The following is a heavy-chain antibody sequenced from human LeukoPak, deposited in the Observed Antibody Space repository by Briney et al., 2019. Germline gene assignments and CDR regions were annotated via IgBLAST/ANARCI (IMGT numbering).Heavy chain of an antibody. CDR3: AKDGGGYCSSTSCYGNWFDP. CDR2: IWYGGSNK. D-gene: IGHD2-2*01. V-gene: IGHV3-30*02. Sequence: GGSLRLSCAASGFTFSSYGMHWVRQAPGKGLEWVAVIWYGGSNKYYADSVKGRFTISRDNSKNTLYLQMNSLRAEDTAVYYCAKDGGGYCSSTSCYGNWFDPWGQGTLVTVSS. J-gene: IGHJ5*02. CDR1: GFTFSSYG.